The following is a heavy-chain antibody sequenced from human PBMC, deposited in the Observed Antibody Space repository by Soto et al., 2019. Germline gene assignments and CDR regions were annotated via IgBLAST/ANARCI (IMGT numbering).Heavy chain of an antibody. CDR3: AKEARSRAVTATRVYGMDV. J-gene: IGHJ6*02. CDR1: GFTFSDYG. V-gene: IGHV3-30*18. CDR2: ISHDGSNK. D-gene: IGHD4-17*01. Sequence: QVNLVESGGGVVQPGRSLRLSCAASGFTFSDYGMHWVRQAPGKGLEWVAAISHDGSNKFYGDSVKGRFTISRDNSKNTLLLQTDSLRDEYTAVYFWAKEARSRAVTATRVYGMDVWGQGTTVAVSS.